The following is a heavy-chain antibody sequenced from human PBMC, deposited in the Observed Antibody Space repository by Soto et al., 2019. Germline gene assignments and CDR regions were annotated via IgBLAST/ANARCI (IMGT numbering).Heavy chain of an antibody. Sequence: ASVKVSCKASGYTFTNYDINWVRQATGQGLEWMGWMNPNSGNTGYAQKFQGRVTMTRDTSIGTAYMELHSLRSEDTAVYYCASWTAYSSWGQGTLVTVSS. V-gene: IGHV1-8*01. CDR3: ASWTAYSS. J-gene: IGHJ4*02. D-gene: IGHD3-3*01. CDR2: MNPNSGNT. CDR1: GYTFTNYD.